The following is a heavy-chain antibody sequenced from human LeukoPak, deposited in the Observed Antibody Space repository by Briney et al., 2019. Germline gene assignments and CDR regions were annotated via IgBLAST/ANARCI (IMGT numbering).Heavy chain of an antibody. CDR2: IWYDGSNK. J-gene: IGHJ4*02. Sequence: GGSLRLSCAASGFTFRSYGMHWVRQAPGKGLEWVAVIWYDGSNKYYADSVKGRFTISRDNSKNTLYLQMNSLRAEDTAVYYCARDLHSYYFDYWGQGTLVTVSS. CDR3: ARDLHSYYFDY. CDR1: GFTFRSYG. V-gene: IGHV3-33*01.